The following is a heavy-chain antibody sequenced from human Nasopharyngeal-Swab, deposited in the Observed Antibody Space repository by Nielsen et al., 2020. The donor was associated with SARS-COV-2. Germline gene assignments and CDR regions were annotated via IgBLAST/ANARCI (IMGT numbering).Heavy chain of an antibody. CDR2: FDPEDGET. Sequence: ASVKVSCKVSGYTLTELSMHWMRQAPGKGLEWMGGFDPEDGETIYAQKFQGRVTMTEDTSTDTAYMELSSLRSEDTAVYYCATDPAIFGVVRLFYWGQGTLVTVSS. CDR1: GYTLTELS. J-gene: IGHJ4*02. D-gene: IGHD3-3*01. CDR3: ATDPAIFGVVRLFY. V-gene: IGHV1-24*01.